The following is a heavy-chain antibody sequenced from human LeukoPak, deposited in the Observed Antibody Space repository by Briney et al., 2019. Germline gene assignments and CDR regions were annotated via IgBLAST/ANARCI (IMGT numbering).Heavy chain of an antibody. Sequence: SETLSLTCTVSGGSISSYYWSWIRQPPGKGLEWIGYIYYSGSTNYNPSLKSRVTISVDTSKNQFSLKLSSVTAADTAVHYCARGANWGSYYFDYWGQGTLVTVSS. D-gene: IGHD7-27*01. CDR3: ARGANWGSYYFDY. J-gene: IGHJ4*02. CDR1: GGSISSYY. CDR2: IYYSGST. V-gene: IGHV4-59*08.